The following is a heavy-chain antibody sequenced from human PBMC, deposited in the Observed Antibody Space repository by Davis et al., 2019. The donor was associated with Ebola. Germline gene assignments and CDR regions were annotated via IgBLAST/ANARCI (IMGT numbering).Heavy chain of an antibody. Sequence: GESLKISCAASGFTFSSYAMHWVRQAPGKGLEWVAVISYDGSNNHYADSVKGRFTISRDNPKNTLYLQMNSLRAEDTAIYYCAKVGTMMTPGQQDYWYFDLWGRGTLVTVSS. CDR3: AKVGTMMTPGQQDYWYFDL. D-gene: IGHD3-22*01. CDR2: ISYDGSNN. CDR1: GFTFSSYA. V-gene: IGHV3-30*04. J-gene: IGHJ2*01.